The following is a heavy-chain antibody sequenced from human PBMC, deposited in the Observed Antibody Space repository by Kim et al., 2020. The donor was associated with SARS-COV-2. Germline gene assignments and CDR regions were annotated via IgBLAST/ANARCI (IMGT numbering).Heavy chain of an antibody. D-gene: IGHD2-21*01. CDR2: FFSDGTI. CDR3: ARDRVHFPYWLDP. V-gene: IGHV4-61*02. CDR1: GESIRSGGFY. J-gene: IGHJ5*02. Sequence: SETLSLTCSVTGESIRSGGFYWSWIRQPAGKRPEWIGRFFSDGTINYNPSLKSRVTIFAAMAKNQFSLSLASATAADTAVYFCARDRVHFPYWLDPWGQGTLVTVSS.